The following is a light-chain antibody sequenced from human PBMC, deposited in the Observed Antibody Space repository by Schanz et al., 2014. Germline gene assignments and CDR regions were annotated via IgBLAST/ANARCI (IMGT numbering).Light chain of an antibody. Sequence: EIVLTQSPGTLSLSPGERATLSCRASQTVSSSSLAWYQQRPGQAPRLLIYGASNRATDFPARFSGSGSGTEFTLTISSLQSEDLAVYYCQQYHNWPRTFGQGTKLDIK. CDR3: QQYHNWPRT. V-gene: IGKV3-15*01. CDR1: QTVSSS. CDR2: GAS. J-gene: IGKJ2*01.